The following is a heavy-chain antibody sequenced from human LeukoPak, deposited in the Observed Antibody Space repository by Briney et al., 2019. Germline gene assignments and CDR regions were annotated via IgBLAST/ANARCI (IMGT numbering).Heavy chain of an antibody. J-gene: IGHJ5*02. D-gene: IGHD2-15*01. CDR2: IYYSGST. CDR3: ARVAGYCSGGSCYSAWFDP. Sequence: SETLSLTCTVSGGSISSGGYYWSWIRQHPGEGLEWIGYIYYSGSTYYNPSLKSRVTISVDTSKNQFSLKLSSVTAADTAVYYCARVAGYCSGGSCYSAWFDPWGQGTLVTVSS. V-gene: IGHV4-31*03. CDR1: GGSISSGGYY.